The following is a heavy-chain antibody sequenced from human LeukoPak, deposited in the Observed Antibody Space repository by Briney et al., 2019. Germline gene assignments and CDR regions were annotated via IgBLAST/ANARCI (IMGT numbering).Heavy chain of an antibody. CDR3: ARRTTVTTSYFDC. CDR1: GYSVSSGYS. V-gene: IGHV4-38-2*02. Sequence: SETLSLTCTVSGYSVSSGYSWGWIRQPPGKGLEWIGSIYHSGSTYYNPSLKSRVTISVDTSKNQFSLKLSSVTAADTAVYYCARRTTVTTSYFDCWGQGTLVTVSS. CDR2: IYHSGST. D-gene: IGHD4-11*01. J-gene: IGHJ4*02.